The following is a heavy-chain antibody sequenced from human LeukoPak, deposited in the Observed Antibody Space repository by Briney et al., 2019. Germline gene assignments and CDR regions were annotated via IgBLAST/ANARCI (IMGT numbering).Heavy chain of an antibody. Sequence: GGSLRLSCAASGFTFTYAWMNWVRQAPGEGLEWVGRIASRPAGGATDYADSVRGRFSISRDDSKNTLYLQMNSLKTEDTAVYYCTTEGQQMESSGFDYWGQGTPVTVSS. D-gene: IGHD3-10*01. CDR1: GFTFTYAW. V-gene: IGHV3-15*07. J-gene: IGHJ4*02. CDR3: TTEGQQMESSGFDY. CDR2: IASRPAGGAT.